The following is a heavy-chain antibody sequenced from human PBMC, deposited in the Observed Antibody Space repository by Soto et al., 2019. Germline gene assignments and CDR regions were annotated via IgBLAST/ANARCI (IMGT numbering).Heavy chain of an antibody. Sequence: TMSLTCSVSGDSISTVDYFWAWIRQPPGQALEYIGYIYKSATTYYNPSFESRVAISLDTSKSQFSLNVTSVTAADTAVYFCARGRYCLTGRCFPNWFDSWGQGTLVTVSS. J-gene: IGHJ5*01. CDR3: ARGRYCLTGRCFPNWFDS. V-gene: IGHV4-30-4*01. CDR2: IYKSATT. D-gene: IGHD2-15*01. CDR1: GDSISTVDYF.